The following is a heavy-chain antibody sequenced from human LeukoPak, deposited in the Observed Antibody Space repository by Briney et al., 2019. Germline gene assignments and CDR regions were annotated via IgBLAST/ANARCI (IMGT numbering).Heavy chain of an antibody. CDR3: ARLTGIAARPDYYYYYYYGMDV. V-gene: IGHV4-39*01. J-gene: IGHJ6*02. D-gene: IGHD6-6*01. CDR1: GGSISSSSYY. CDR2: IYYSGST. Sequence: NPSETLSLTCTVSGGSISSSSYYWGWIRQPPGKGLEWIGSIYYSGSTYYNPSLKSRVTISVDTSKNQFSLKLSSVTAADTAVYYCARLTGIAARPDYYYYYYYGMDVWGQGTTVTVSS.